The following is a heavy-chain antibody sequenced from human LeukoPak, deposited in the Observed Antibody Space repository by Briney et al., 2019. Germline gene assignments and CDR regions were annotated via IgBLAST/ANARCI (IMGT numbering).Heavy chain of an antibody. J-gene: IGHJ4*02. V-gene: IGHV3-21*01. CDR3: ARSTEYSYGRPRFDY. CDR1: GFTFSSYS. Sequence: GGSLRLSCAASGFTFSSYSMNWVRQAPGEGLEWVSSISSSSSYIYYADSVKGRFTISRDNAKNSLYLQMNSLRAEDTAVYYCARSTEYSYGRPRFDYWGQGTLVTVSS. D-gene: IGHD5-18*01. CDR2: ISSSSSYI.